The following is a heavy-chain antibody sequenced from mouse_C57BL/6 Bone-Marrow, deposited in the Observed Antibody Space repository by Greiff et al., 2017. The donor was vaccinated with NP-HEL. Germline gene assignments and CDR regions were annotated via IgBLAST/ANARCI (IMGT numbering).Heavy chain of an antibody. CDR2: IYPGSGNT. D-gene: IGHD4-1*01. CDR3: ARMPGTLDYYAMDY. J-gene: IGHJ4*01. CDR1: GYTFTDYY. V-gene: IGHV1-76*01. Sequence: QVQLKESGAELVRPGASVKLSCKASGYTFTDYYINWVKQRPGQGLEWIARIYPGSGNTYYNEKFKGKATLTAEKSSSTAYMQLSSLTSEDSAVYFCARMPGTLDYYAMDYWGQGTSVTVSS.